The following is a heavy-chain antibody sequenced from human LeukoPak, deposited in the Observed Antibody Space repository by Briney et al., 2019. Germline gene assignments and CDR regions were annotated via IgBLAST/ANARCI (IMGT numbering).Heavy chain of an antibody. D-gene: IGHD6-13*01. CDR2: IYSSGST. J-gene: IGHJ4*02. Sequence: SETLPLTCTVSGGSISSYYWSWIRQPAGKGLEWIGRIYSSGSTNYNPSLKSRVTMSVDTSKNRFSLKLSSVTAADTAVYYCARHRGIAVAGPRFDYWGQGTLVTVSS. CDR3: ARHRGIAVAGPRFDY. V-gene: IGHV4-4*07. CDR1: GGSISSYY.